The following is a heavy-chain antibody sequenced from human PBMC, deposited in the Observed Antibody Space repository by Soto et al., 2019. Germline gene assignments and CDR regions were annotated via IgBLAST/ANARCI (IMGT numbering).Heavy chain of an antibody. J-gene: IGHJ4*02. D-gene: IGHD5-18*01. V-gene: IGHV3-30*18. CDR3: AKDGDTAITLGLFDY. Sequence: GGSLRLSCAASGFTFGSYGMHWVRQAPGKGLEWVAVISYDGSNKYYADSVKGRFTISRDNSKNTLYLQMNSLRAEDTAVYYCAKDGDTAITLGLFDYWGQGTLVTVSS. CDR2: ISYDGSNK. CDR1: GFTFGSYG.